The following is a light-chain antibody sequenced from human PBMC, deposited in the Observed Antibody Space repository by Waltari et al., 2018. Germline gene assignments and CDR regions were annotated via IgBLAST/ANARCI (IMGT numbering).Light chain of an antibody. CDR1: SSAAGRYNF. V-gene: IGLV2-14*03. CDR2: DVN. CDR3: SSFTSSNTVV. Sequence: QSALTQPASVSGSPGQSSTISCTGTSSAAGRYNFVPWYQQHPGKAPKLIIYDVNKWPSGISNRFSGSKSGNTASLTISGLQAEDEADYYCSSFTSSNTVVFGGGTKLTVL. J-gene: IGLJ2*01.